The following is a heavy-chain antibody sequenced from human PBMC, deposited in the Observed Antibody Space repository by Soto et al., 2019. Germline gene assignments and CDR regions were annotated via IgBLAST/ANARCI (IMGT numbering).Heavy chain of an antibody. Sequence: QVQLVQSGAEVKKPGSSVKVSCKASGGTFSSYAISWVRQAPGQGLEWMGGIIPIFGTANYAQKFQGWVTMTRDTSISTAYMELSRLRSDDTAVYYCARDKANYYGSGSYYNPRYGMDVWGQGTTVTVSS. J-gene: IGHJ6*02. CDR1: GGTFSSYA. CDR3: ARDKANYYGSGSYYNPRYGMDV. V-gene: IGHV1-69*06. D-gene: IGHD3-10*01. CDR2: IIPIFGTA.